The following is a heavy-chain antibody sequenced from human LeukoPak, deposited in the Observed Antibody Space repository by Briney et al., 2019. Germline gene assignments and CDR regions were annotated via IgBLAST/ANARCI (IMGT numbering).Heavy chain of an antibody. CDR1: LGTFISYV. V-gene: IGHV1-69*06. Sequence: SVKVSCKASLGTFISYVISWVRQAPGQGREGMGGSIPIFGTTKYVRKFRGRLPLTADKSRRTAYMELSRLRSEDRAVYYCERDNDSRVAPHFDYWGQGTLVTVSS. J-gene: IGHJ4*02. CDR3: ERDNDSRVAPHFDY. D-gene: IGHD2-15*01. CDR2: SIPIFGTT.